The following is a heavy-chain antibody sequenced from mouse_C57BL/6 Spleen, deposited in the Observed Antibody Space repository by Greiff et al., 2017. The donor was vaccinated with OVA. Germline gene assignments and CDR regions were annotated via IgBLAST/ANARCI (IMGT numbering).Heavy chain of an antibody. CDR3: ARAVYDGYPDY. J-gene: IGHJ2*01. D-gene: IGHD2-3*01. CDR2: ISSGSSTI. V-gene: IGHV5-17*01. CDR1: GFTFSDYG. Sequence: VQLKESGGGLVKPGGSLKLSCAASGFTFSDYGMHWVRQAPEKGLEWVAYISSGSSTIYYADTVKGRFTISRDNAKNTLFLQMTSLRSEDTAMYYCARAVYDGYPDYWGQGTTLTVSS.